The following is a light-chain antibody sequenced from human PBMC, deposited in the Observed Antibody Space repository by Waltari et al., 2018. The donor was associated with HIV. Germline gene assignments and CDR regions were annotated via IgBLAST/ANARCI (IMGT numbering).Light chain of an antibody. J-gene: IGLJ2*01. V-gene: IGLV3-19*01. Sequence: SSELTQDPAVSVALGQTVRITCQGDSLSSYYASWYQQKPGQAPVLVIYSKNNRPSGIPDRFSGSSSGNTASLTITGAQAEDEADYYCNSRDSSGNHVVFGGGTKLTVL. CDR2: SKN. CDR1: SLSSYY. CDR3: NSRDSSGNHVV.